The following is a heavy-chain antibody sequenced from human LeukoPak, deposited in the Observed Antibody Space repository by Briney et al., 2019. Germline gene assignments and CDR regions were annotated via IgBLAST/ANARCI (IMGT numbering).Heavy chain of an antibody. J-gene: IGHJ3*02. D-gene: IGHD1-7*01. CDR2: IYYSGST. CDR1: GGSISSSSYY. CDR3: ARLRTTHDAFDI. V-gene: IGHV4-39*01. Sequence: SETLSLTCTVSGGSISSSSYYWGWIRQPPGKGLEWIGSIYYSGSTYYNPSLKSRVTISVDTSKNQFSLKLSSVTAADTAVYYCARLRTTHDAFDIWGQGTRVTVSS.